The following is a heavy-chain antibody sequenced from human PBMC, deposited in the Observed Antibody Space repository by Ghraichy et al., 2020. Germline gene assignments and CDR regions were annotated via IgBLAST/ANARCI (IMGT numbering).Heavy chain of an antibody. CDR2: ISAYNGNT. D-gene: IGHD3-10*01. CDR3: ARNYYYGSGSYYWFDP. Sequence: ASVKVSCKASGYTFTSYGISWVRQAPGQGLEWMGWISAYNGNTNYAQKLQGRVTMTTDTSTSTAYMELRSLRSDDTAVYYCARNYYYGSGSYYWFDPWGQGTLVTVSS. CDR1: GYTFTSYG. V-gene: IGHV1-18*01. J-gene: IGHJ5*02.